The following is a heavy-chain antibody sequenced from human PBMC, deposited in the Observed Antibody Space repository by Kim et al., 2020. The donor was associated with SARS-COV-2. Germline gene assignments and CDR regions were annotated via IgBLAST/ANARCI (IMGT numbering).Heavy chain of an antibody. CDR1: GGSFSGYY. Sequence: SETLSLTCAVYGGSFSGYYWSWIRQPPGKGLEWIGEINHSGSTNYNPSLKSRVTISVDTSKNKFSLKLSSVTAADTAVYYCSRGSSYYYGSGSLSYWGQG. CDR2: INHSGST. CDR3: SRGSSYYYGSGSLSY. D-gene: IGHD3-10*01. V-gene: IGHV4-34*01. J-gene: IGHJ4*02.